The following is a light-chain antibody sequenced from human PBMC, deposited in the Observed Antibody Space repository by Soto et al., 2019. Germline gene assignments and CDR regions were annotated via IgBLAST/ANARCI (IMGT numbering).Light chain of an antibody. V-gene: IGKV3-20*01. Sequence: ETVLTQSPGTLSLSPGERATLSCRASQSVSNKYLVWYQQKPGQAPRLLIYGASSRATGIPDRFSGSGSGTDFTLTISRLEPEDFAVYYCQQCASSPFTFGQGTKLEIK. CDR1: QSVSNKY. CDR3: QQCASSPFT. J-gene: IGKJ2*01. CDR2: GAS.